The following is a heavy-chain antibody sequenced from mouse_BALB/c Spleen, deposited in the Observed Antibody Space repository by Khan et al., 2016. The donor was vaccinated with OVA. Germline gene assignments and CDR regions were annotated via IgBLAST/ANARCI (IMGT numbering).Heavy chain of an antibody. CDR1: GYTFSSNW. CDR3: ARYGNHWYFDV. CDR2: IFPGSVNT. V-gene: IGHV1-9*01. J-gene: IGHJ1*01. Sequence: VQLKESGTDLMKPGASVKISCKATGYTFSSNWIEWVKQRPGHGLEWIGEIFPGSVNTNYNEKFKGKATFTADTSSNTAYMQLSSLTSEDSAVYYCARYGNHWYFDVWGAGTTVTVSS. D-gene: IGHD2-1*01.